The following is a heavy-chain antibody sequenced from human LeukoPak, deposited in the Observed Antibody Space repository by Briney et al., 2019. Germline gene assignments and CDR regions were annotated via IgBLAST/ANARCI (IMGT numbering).Heavy chain of an antibody. D-gene: IGHD3-10*01. V-gene: IGHV4-61*02. CDR3: ARGLTMVRGGNYYYMDV. J-gene: IGHJ6*03. CDR2: IYTSGST. CDR1: GGSISSGSYY. Sequence: SQTLSLTCTVSGGSISSGSYYWSWIRQPAGKGLEWIGRIYTSGSTNYNPSLKSRVTISVDTSKNQFSLKLSSVTAADTAVYYYARGLTMVRGGNYYYMDVWGKGTTVTVSS.